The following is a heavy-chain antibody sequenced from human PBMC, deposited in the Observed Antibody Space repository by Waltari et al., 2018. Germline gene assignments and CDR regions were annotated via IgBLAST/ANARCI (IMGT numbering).Heavy chain of an antibody. V-gene: IGHV4-59*01. CDR3: ARSALSGWSVPD. D-gene: IGHD6-19*01. CDR2: IYYSGST. CDR1: GGSISSYY. J-gene: IGHJ4*02. Sequence: QVQLQESGPGLVKPSETLSLTCTVSGGSISSYYWSWIRQPPGKGLEWIGYIYYSGSTNYNPSLKSRVTISVDTSKNQFSLKLSSVTAADTAVYYCARSALSGWSVPDWGQGTLVTVSS.